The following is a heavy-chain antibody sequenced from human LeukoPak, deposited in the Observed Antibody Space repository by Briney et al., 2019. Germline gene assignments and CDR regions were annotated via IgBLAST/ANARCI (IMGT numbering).Heavy chain of an antibody. J-gene: IGHJ3*02. Sequence: PSETLSLTCTVSGGSISSYYWSWIRQPAGKGLEWIGRIYTSGSTNYNPSLKSRVTMSVDTSKNQFSLKLSSVTAADTAVYYCAREPEYIGYCSSTSCYTNAFDIWGQGTMVTVSS. CDR3: AREPEYIGYCSSTSCYTNAFDI. V-gene: IGHV4-4*07. CDR1: GGSISSYY. CDR2: IYTSGST. D-gene: IGHD2-2*02.